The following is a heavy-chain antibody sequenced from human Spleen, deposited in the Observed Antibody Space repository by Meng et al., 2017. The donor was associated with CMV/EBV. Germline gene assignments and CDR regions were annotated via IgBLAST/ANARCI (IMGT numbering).Heavy chain of an antibody. J-gene: IGHJ4*02. CDR3: AKGGNSSSWYDPQFDY. V-gene: IGHV3-53*05. CDR2: IYSGGST. D-gene: IGHD6-13*01. Sequence: GESLKISCAASGFTVSSNYMSWVRQAPGKGLEWVSVIYSGGSTYYADSVKGRFTISRDNAKNSLYLQMNSLRAEDTALYYCAKGGNSSSWYDPQFDYWGQGTLVTVSS. CDR1: GFTVSSNY.